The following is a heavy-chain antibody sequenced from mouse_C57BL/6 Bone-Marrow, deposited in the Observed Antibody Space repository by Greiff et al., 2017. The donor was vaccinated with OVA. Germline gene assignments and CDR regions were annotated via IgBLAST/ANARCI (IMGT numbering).Heavy chain of an antibody. D-gene: IGHD3-2*02. Sequence: EVKLMESGPELVKPGASVKMSCKASGYTFTDYNMHWVKQSHGKSLEWIGYINPNNGGTSYNQKFKGKATLTVNKSSSTAYMELRSLTSEDSAVYYCARQLRLRYAMDYWGQGTSVTVSS. J-gene: IGHJ4*01. CDR3: ARQLRLRYAMDY. CDR1: GYTFTDYN. CDR2: INPNNGGT. V-gene: IGHV1-22*01.